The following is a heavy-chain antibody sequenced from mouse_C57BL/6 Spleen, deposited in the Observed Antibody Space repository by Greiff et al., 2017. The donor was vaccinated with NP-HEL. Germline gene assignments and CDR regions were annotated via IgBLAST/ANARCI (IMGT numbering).Heavy chain of an antibody. Sequence: QVQLQQPGAELVKPGASVKLSCKASGYTFTSYWMHWVKQRPGQGLEWIGMIHPNSGSTNYNEKFKSKATLTVDKSSSTAYMQLSSLTSEDSAVYYCARYGYDRYFDVWGTGTTVTVSS. CDR3: ARYGYDRYFDV. CDR1: GYTFTSYW. J-gene: IGHJ1*03. CDR2: IHPNSGST. V-gene: IGHV1-64*01. D-gene: IGHD2-2*01.